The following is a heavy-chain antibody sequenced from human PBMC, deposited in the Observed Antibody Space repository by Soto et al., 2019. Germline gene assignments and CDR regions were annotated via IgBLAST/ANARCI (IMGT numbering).Heavy chain of an antibody. V-gene: IGHV2-5*02. Sequence: QITLKESGPTLVKPTQTLTLTCTFSGFSLSTSGVGVGWIRQPPGKALEWLALIYWDDDKRYSPSLKSRLTXTXATPKNQVVLTMTTMDPVDTATYYCAHSSRSSWLDYWGQGTLVTVSS. CDR2: IYWDDDK. CDR3: AHSSRSSWLDY. D-gene: IGHD6-13*01. CDR1: GFSLSTSGVG. J-gene: IGHJ4*02.